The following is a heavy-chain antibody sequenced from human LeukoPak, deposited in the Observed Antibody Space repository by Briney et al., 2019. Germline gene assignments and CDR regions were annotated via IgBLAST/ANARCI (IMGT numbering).Heavy chain of an antibody. CDR1: GSSLATRGMC. Sequence: ESGPALVRPTQTLTLTCTFSGSSLATRGMCVSWIRQPPGKALEWLARIDWDDDKYYSTSLKTRLTISKDTSKNQLVLTMTNMDPVDTATYYCARMKRITVVRGVNSYFDYWGQGTLVTVSS. D-gene: IGHD3-10*01. V-gene: IGHV2-70*11. J-gene: IGHJ4*02. CDR3: ARMKRITVVRGVNSYFDY. CDR2: IDWDDDK.